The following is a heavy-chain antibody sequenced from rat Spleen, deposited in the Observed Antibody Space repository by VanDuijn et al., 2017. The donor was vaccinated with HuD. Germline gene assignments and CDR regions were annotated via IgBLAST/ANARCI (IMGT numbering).Heavy chain of an antibody. J-gene: IGHJ2*01. CDR2: IIYDGSRT. Sequence: EVQLVESGGGLVQPGRSLKLSCAASGFTFSDYNMAWVRQAPEKGLEWVATIIYDGSRTYYRDSVKGRFTISRYNAKSTLYLQMDSLRSEDTATYYCARSVFDYWGQGVMVTVSS. CDR3: ARSVFDY. CDR1: GFTFSDYN. V-gene: IGHV5S10*01.